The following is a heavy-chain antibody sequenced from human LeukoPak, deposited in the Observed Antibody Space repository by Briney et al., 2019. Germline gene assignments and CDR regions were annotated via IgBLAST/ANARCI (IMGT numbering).Heavy chain of an antibody. V-gene: IGHV3-74*01. Sequence: GGSLRLSCAASGFTFSNYWMHWVRHAPGKGLVWVSRINSDGINTSYADSVKGRFTISRDNAKNTLNLQMNSLRAEDTAVYCCARDLGQYYDTSDNWFDPWGQGTLVTVSS. J-gene: IGHJ5*02. CDR1: GFTFSNYW. CDR3: ARDLGQYYDTSDNWFDP. CDR2: INSDGINT. D-gene: IGHD3-22*01.